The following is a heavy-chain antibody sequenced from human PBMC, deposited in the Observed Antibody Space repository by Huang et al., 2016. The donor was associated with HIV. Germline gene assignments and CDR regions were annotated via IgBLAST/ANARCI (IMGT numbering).Heavy chain of an antibody. Sequence: QVQLVQSGAEVKNPGASVRVSCKASGYTFTDSNIHWVRQAPGQGLEWMGWSNPKRGGTIYEKRFQGRITMTRDTTISTVHMDLRRIQSDDTAVYFCARDWSFGSSTSPADWGQGTLVTVSS. CDR3: ARDWSFGSSTSPAD. CDR1: GYTFTDSN. J-gene: IGHJ4*02. V-gene: IGHV1-2*02. D-gene: IGHD6-6*01. CDR2: SNPKRGGT.